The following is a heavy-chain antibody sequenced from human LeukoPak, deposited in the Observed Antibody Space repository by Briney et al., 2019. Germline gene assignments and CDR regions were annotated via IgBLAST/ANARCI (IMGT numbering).Heavy chain of an antibody. D-gene: IGHD5-12*01. Sequence: PGGSLRLSCAASGFTVSRSYMSWVRQAPGEGLEWVSVIYSGGSTYYADSVKDRFTISRDNSKNTLYLQMNSLRAEDTAVYYCGREVGGYSDKQGYFDYWGQGTLVTVSS. J-gene: IGHJ4*02. CDR2: IYSGGST. CDR3: GREVGGYSDKQGYFDY. CDR1: GFTVSRSY. V-gene: IGHV3-66*01.